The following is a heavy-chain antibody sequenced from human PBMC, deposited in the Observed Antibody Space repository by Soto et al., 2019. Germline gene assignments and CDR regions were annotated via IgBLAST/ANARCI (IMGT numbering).Heavy chain of an antibody. J-gene: IGHJ4*02. CDR3: ARGAFPTWGSYQLEY. Sequence: GGSLRLSCAASGFTLSGFDIHWVCQAPGKGLEWVANIKQDGGEKYYVGSVKGRFTISRDNAENSLYLQLDSLRAEDAAVYYCARGAFPTWGSYQLEYWGQGTLVTVSS. V-gene: IGHV3-7*04. CDR1: GFTLSGFD. CDR2: IKQDGGEK. D-gene: IGHD3-16*02.